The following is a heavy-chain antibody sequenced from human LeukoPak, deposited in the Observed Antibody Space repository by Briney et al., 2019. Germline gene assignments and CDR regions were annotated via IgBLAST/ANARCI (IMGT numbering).Heavy chain of an antibody. Sequence: PSETLSLTCTVSGSSISSSSYYWGWIRQPPGKGLEWIGSIYYSGSTYYNPSLKSRVTISVDTSKNQFSLKLSSVTAADTAVYYCARRIYGSGSYYVYAFDIWGQGTMVTVSS. V-gene: IGHV4-39*07. CDR3: ARRIYGSGSYYVYAFDI. D-gene: IGHD3-10*01. J-gene: IGHJ3*02. CDR1: GSSISSSSYY. CDR2: IYYSGST.